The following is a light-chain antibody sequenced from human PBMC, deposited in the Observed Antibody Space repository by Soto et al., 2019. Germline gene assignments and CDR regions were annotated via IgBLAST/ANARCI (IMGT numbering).Light chain of an antibody. V-gene: IGLV1-44*01. CDR2: TTN. CDR3: AAWDDSLNGHA. CDR1: SSNIGTSS. Sequence: QSVLTQPHSASGTPGQRVTISCSGSSSNIGTSSVHWFQQLSGTAPKLLISTTNQRPSGVPERFSGSKSGTSASLAISGLQSEDEADYYCAAWDDSLNGHAFGTGTRSPS. J-gene: IGLJ1*01.